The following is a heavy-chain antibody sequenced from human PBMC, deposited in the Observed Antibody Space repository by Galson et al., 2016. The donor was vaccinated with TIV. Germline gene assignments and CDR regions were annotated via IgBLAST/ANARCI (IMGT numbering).Heavy chain of an antibody. CDR1: RFTFSGYS. J-gene: IGHJ4*02. CDR2: ISTGDRYI. V-gene: IGHV3-21*04. CDR3: ARSADDYNLHFNL. D-gene: IGHD5-24*01. Sequence: SLRLSCAASRFTFSGYSMNWVRQAPGKGLEWVSIISTGDRYIYYADSVKGRFTISRDNAKNFLYLQLNSLSAEDTAIYYCARSADDYNLHFNLWGQGTLVTVAS.